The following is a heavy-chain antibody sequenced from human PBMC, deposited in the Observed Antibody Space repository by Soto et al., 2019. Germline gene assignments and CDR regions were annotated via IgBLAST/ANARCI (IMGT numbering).Heavy chain of an antibody. Sequence: QVQLVQSGAEVKKPGSSMKVSCKASGGTFSSYAISWVRQAPGQGLEWMGGIIPIFGTANYAQKFQGRVTITADESTSTAYMELSSLRSEDTAVYYCARVGYDFWSGLAPSSGMDVWGQGTTVTVSS. CDR2: IIPIFGTA. V-gene: IGHV1-69*12. CDR3: ARVGYDFWSGLAPSSGMDV. D-gene: IGHD3-3*01. J-gene: IGHJ6*02. CDR1: GGTFSSYA.